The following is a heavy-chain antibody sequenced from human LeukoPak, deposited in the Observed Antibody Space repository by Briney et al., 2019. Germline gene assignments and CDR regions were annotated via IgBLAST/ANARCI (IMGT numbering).Heavy chain of an antibody. CDR1: GYTFTSYD. Sequence: ASVKVSCKASGYTFTSYDINWVRQAPGRGLEWMGWINTNTGNPTYAQGFTGRFVFSLDTSVSTAYLQISSLKAEDTAVYYCAREQWLVRFDYWGQGTLVTVSS. CDR3: AREQWLVRFDY. D-gene: IGHD6-19*01. CDR2: INTNTGNP. J-gene: IGHJ4*02. V-gene: IGHV7-4-1*02.